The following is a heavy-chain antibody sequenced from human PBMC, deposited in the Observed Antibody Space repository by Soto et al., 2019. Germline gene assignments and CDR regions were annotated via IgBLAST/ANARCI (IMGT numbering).Heavy chain of an antibody. V-gene: IGHV4-39*02. CDR2: ISYTGST. J-gene: IGHJ4*02. Sequence: QLQLQESGPGLVKPSETLSLTCTVSGGSISNSYYWGWIRQPPGKGREWIGSISYTGSTYYPPSLKSRLTISVDTSNNHFSLRLSSVTAADTAVYYCARVGDYGDYGVMDWGPGTLVTVSS. CDR1: GGSISNSYY. D-gene: IGHD4-17*01. CDR3: ARVGDYGDYGVMD.